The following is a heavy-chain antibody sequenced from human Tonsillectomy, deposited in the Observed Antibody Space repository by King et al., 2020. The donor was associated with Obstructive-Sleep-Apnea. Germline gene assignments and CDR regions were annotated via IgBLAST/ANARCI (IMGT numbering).Heavy chain of an antibody. CDR2: IFSSGST. D-gene: IGHD3-22*01. CDR3: ARGLDYYDTSGPRVDP. V-gene: IGHV4-61*01. Sequence: VQLQESGPGLVKPSETLSLTCTVSGGSVSSGSYYWSWIRQPPGKGLEWIGYIFSSGSTNYRPSLKSRVTISVDTSKNHFSLRLSSVTAADTAVYYCARGLDYYDTSGPRVDPWGQGTLVTVSS. J-gene: IGHJ5*02. CDR1: GGSVSSGSYY.